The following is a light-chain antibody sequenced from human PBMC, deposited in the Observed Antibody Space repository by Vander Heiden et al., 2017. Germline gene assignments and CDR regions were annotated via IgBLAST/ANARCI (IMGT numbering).Light chain of an antibody. Sequence: DIQMTQSPSTLSASVGDRVTITCRASQSISSWLAWYQQKPGKAPKLLIYKASSLESGVPSRFSGSGSGTEFTLTISSLQPDDSATYYCQQDNSYSQSFGQGTKLEIK. J-gene: IGKJ2*01. V-gene: IGKV1-5*03. CDR2: KAS. CDR1: QSISSW. CDR3: QQDNSYSQS.